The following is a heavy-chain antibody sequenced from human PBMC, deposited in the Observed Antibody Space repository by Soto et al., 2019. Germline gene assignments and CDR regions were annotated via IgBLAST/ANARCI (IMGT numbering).Heavy chain of an antibody. CDR1: GFTFSSYS. J-gene: IGHJ1*01. V-gene: IGHV3-48*02. Sequence: GGSLRLSCAASGFTFSSYSMNWVRQAPGKGLEWVSYISSSSSTIYYADSVKGRFTISRDNVKNSLYLQMNSLRDEDTAVYYCARGEPGVLRFLEWLPPEYFQHWGQGTLVTVSS. CDR3: ARGEPGVLRFLEWLPPEYFQH. D-gene: IGHD3-3*01. CDR2: ISSSSSTI.